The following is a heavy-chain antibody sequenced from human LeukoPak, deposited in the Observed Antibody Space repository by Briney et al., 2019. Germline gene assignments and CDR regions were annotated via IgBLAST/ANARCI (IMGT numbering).Heavy chain of an antibody. CDR1: GGSISSGDYY. V-gene: IGHV4-31*03. Sequence: SQTLSLTCTVSGGSISSGDYYWSWIRQHPGKGLEWIGYIYYSGSTYYNPSLKSRVTISVDTSKNQFSLNLNSVTAADTAVYYCASGREVISKFPYWGQGTLVTVSS. CDR3: ASGREVISKFPY. CDR2: IYYSGST. D-gene: IGHD2/OR15-2a*01. J-gene: IGHJ4*02.